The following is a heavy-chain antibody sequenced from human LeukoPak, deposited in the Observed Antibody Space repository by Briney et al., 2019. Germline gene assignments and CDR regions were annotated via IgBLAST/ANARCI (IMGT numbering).Heavy chain of an antibody. CDR2: IKQDGSEK. D-gene: IGHD6-13*01. Sequence: PGGSLRLSCAASGFTFSSYWLTWVRQAPGKGLEWVANIKQDGSEKNYVDSVKGRFTISRDNAKNSLYLQMNSLRVEDTAVYYCAREESGYSSSWYRDFGYWGQGTLVTVSS. CDR3: AREESGYSSSWYRDFGY. CDR1: GFTFSSYW. V-gene: IGHV3-7*03. J-gene: IGHJ4*02.